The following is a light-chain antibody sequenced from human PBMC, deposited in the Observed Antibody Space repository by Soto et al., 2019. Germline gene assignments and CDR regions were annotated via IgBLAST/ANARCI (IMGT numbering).Light chain of an antibody. CDR1: QSVSSK. CDR2: GAS. J-gene: IGKJ5*01. CDR3: QQHFNGPIT. V-gene: IGKV3D-15*01. Sequence: EIVMTQSPATLSVSPGERATLSCRASQSVSSKLAWYQQKPGQAPSLFIYGASNRATGIPARFSGSGSGTDFTLTISSLEPEDFAVYYCQQHFNGPITFGQGTRLEI.